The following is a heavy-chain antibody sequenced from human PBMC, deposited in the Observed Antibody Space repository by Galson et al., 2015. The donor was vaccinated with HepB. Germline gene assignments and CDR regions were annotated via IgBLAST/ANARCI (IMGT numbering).Heavy chain of an antibody. Sequence: SLRLSCAASGFSFNKFPMHWVRQAPGKGLEWVAVISYTGSYIDYADFGRGRFTISRDNSKNALYLQMNGLRVEDTALYYCVRPRGAGAGDYQNWYFDLWGRGTLVTVSS. CDR2: ISYTGSYI. D-gene: IGHD4-17*01. CDR1: GFSFNKFP. V-gene: IGHV3-30-3*01. CDR3: VRPRGAGAGDYQNWYFDL. J-gene: IGHJ2*01.